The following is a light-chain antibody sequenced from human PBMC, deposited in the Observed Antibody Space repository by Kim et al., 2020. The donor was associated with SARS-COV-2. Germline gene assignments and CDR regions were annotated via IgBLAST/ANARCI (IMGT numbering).Light chain of an antibody. CDR3: QSADSSGTYWV. Sequence: PGQTARITCAGDALSKIFAYWYQQKSGQAPVLVIYNDSEKPSGIPERFSGSSSGTTVTLTISGVQAEDEADYYCQSADSSGTYWVFGGGTQLTVL. J-gene: IGLJ3*02. CDR1: ALSKIF. CDR2: NDS. V-gene: IGLV3-25*03.